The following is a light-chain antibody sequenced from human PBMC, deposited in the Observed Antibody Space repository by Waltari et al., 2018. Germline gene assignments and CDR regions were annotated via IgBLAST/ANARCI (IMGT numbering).Light chain of an antibody. V-gene: IGLV2-23*02. CDR2: EVS. Sequence: QSALTQPASVSGSPGKSITISCTGTSSDVGRYNLVSWYQQHPGKAPKLLIYEVSKRPSGVSNRFSGSKSGNTASLTISGLQAEDEADYYCCSYAGSSTFVFGGGTKLTVL. J-gene: IGLJ2*01. CDR3: CSYAGSSTFV. CDR1: SSDVGRYNL.